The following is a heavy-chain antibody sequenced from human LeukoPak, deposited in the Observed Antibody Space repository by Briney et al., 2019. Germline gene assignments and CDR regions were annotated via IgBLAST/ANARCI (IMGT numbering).Heavy chain of an antibody. CDR2: MKSRGSGGTT. CDR3: AWDWTYYFDMAV. D-gene: IGHD3/OR15-3a*01. CDR1: GLIFRYPR. Sequence: PGGSVRVSCECSGLIFRYPRMNCVRPAGAKGLEWVGRMKSRGSGGTTDYAASVKGRFTIARDDSKSTLFLQMSSLQAEDTAVYYCAWDWTYYFDMAVWGQGTTVTVSS. J-gene: IGHJ6*02. V-gene: IGHV3-15*05.